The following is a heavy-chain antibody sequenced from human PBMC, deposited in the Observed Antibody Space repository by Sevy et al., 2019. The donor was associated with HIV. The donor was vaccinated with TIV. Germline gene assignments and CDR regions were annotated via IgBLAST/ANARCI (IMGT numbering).Heavy chain of an antibody. Sequence: GGSLRLSCAASGFTFSYYRMSWVRQAPGKGLEWVANIKGDGSEIYYVDSVKGRFTISRDNARNSLFLEMNGLRAEDTAVYYCARDPGGRDWFDPWGQGTLVTVSS. CDR1: GFTFSYYR. V-gene: IGHV3-7*03. CDR3: ARDPGGRDWFDP. CDR2: IKGDGSEI. J-gene: IGHJ5*02. D-gene: IGHD2-15*01.